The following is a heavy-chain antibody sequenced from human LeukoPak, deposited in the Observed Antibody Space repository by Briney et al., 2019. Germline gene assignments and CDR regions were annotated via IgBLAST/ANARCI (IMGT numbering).Heavy chain of an antibody. Sequence: GASVKVSCKASGYTFTGYYMHWVRQAPGQGLEWMGRINPNSGGTNYAQKFQGRVTMTRDTSISTAYMELSSLRSEDTAVYYCATAKPYYYYGMDVWGQGTTVTVSS. CDR3: ATAKPYYYYGMDV. CDR2: INPNSGGT. J-gene: IGHJ6*02. CDR1: GYTFTGYY. V-gene: IGHV1-2*06.